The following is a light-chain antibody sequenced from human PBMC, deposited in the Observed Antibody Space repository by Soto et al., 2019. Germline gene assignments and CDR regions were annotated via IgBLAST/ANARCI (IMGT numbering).Light chain of an antibody. CDR2: KAS. Sequence: DIQMTQSPSTLSASVGDRLSITCRASQSITNWLAWYQQKPGKAPKLLIYKASSLESGVPSRFSGSGSGTEFTLTISSLQPDDFATYYCQQYNSYSWTFGQGTKVDIK. CDR3: QQYNSYSWT. V-gene: IGKV1-5*03. CDR1: QSITNW. J-gene: IGKJ1*01.